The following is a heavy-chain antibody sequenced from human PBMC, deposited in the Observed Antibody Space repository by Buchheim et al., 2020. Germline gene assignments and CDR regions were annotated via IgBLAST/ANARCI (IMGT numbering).Heavy chain of an antibody. Sequence: QVQLQESGPGLVKPSQTLSLTCTVSGGSISSGSYYWSWIRQPAGKGLEWIGRIYTSGSTNYNPSLKSRVTISVDTSKNQFSLKLSSVTAADTAVYYCARQDCSGGSCYLGWFDPWGQGTL. V-gene: IGHV4-61*02. J-gene: IGHJ5*02. D-gene: IGHD2-15*01. CDR2: IYTSGST. CDR1: GGSISSGSYY. CDR3: ARQDCSGGSCYLGWFDP.